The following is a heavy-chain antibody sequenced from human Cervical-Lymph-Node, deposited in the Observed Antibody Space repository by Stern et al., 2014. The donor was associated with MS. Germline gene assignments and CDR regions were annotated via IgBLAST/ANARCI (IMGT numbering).Heavy chain of an antibody. V-gene: IGHV1-2*02. Sequence: QVQLMQSGAEVKKPGASVKVSCKASGYTFTGYSMHWVRQAPGQGLEWMGGSKPNRGSTNYAEQFQGRVPMNRDTSISTAYMELSRLRSDDTAVYYGAITHCSSTSCHFDYWGQGTLVTVSS. CDR3: AITHCSSTSCHFDY. D-gene: IGHD2-2*01. J-gene: IGHJ4*02. CDR2: SKPNRGST. CDR1: GYTFTGYS.